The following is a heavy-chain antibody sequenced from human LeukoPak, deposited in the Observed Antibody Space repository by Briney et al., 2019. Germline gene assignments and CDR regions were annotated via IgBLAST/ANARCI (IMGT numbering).Heavy chain of an antibody. Sequence: GASVKVSCKASGYTFTSYGISWVRQAPGQGLEWMGWISAYNGNTNYAQMLQGRVTMTTDTSTRTAYMELRSLRSDDTAVYYCAIARRASAPDYYYDMDVWGKGTTATVSS. V-gene: IGHV1-18*01. J-gene: IGHJ6*03. CDR1: GYTFTSYG. D-gene: IGHD1-14*01. CDR2: ISAYNGNT. CDR3: AIARRASAPDYYYDMDV.